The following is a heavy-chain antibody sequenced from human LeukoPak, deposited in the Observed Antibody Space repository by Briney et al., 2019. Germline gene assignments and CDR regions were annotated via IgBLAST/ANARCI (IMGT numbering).Heavy chain of an antibody. J-gene: IGHJ3*02. CDR1: GGSISSSSYY. CDR3: ARLPTGYSSSWSVYPNDAFDI. V-gene: IGHV4-39*01. D-gene: IGHD6-13*01. CDR2: IYYSGST. Sequence: SETLSLTCTVSGGSISSSSYYWGWIRQPPGKGLEWIGSIYYSGSTYYNPSLKSRVTISVDTSKNQFSLKLSSVTAADTAVYYCARLPTGYSSSWSVYPNDAFDIWGRGTMVTVSS.